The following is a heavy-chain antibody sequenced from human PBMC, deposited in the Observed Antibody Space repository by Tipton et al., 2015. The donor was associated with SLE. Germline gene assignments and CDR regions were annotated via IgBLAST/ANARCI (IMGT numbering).Heavy chain of an antibody. CDR3: ARDESGFKDFFDY. D-gene: IGHD5-12*01. V-gene: IGHV1-46*01. J-gene: IGHJ4*02. CDR1: GYTFTNFY. CDR2: INPSDGST. Sequence: QVQLVQSGAEVKKPGASVKISCKASGYTFTNFYMHWVRQAPGQGLEWMGIINPSDGSTSSAQKFQGRLTMTRDKTTSTAYMELRSLRSDDTAIYYCARDESGFKDFFDYWGQGTLVTVSS.